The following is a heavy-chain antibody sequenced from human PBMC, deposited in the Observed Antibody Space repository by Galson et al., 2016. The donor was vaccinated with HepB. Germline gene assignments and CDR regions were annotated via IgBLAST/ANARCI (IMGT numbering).Heavy chain of an antibody. Sequence: SLRLSCAASEFTFNNYLMHWVRQAPGKGLEYISAISSHGLSTYYADSVKGRFTISRDNSRSTLFLQMTSLRPEDTAVYYCGGDFSDDRLFRYWVQGTLVTVSP. J-gene: IGHJ1*01. CDR2: ISSHGLST. D-gene: IGHD4-17*01. CDR3: GGDFSDDRLFRY. V-gene: IGHV3-64D*06. CDR1: EFTFNNYL.